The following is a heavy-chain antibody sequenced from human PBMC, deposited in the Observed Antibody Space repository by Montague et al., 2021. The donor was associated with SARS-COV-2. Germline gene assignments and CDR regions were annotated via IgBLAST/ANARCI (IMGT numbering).Heavy chain of an antibody. Sequence: VKPTQTLTLTCTFSGFSLTTSGVGVGWIRQPPGKALEWLALTYWDDDKRYSPSLRTRLTISKDTSKNQVVLTMTNMDPVDTATYYCARIREGPYGSGPDYYYYYGMDVWGQGTTVTVFS. D-gene: IGHD3-10*01. CDR3: ARIREGPYGSGPDYYYYYGMDV. CDR1: GFSLTTSGVG. J-gene: IGHJ6*02. CDR2: TYWDDDK. V-gene: IGHV2-5*02.